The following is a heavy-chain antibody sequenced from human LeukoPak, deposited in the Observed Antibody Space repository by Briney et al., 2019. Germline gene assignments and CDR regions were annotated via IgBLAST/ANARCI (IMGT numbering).Heavy chain of an antibody. D-gene: IGHD3-10*01. CDR3: AKASSWYYGSGSYYRDDYYYYGMDV. V-gene: IGHV3-30-3*01. J-gene: IGHJ6*02. CDR2: ISYDGSNK. Sequence: GGSLRLSCAASGFTFSSYAMHWVRQAPGKGLEWVAVISYDGSNKYYADSVKGRFTISRDNSKNTLYLQMNSLRAEDTAVYYCAKASSWYYGSGSYYRDDYYYYGMDVWGQGTTVTVSS. CDR1: GFTFSSYA.